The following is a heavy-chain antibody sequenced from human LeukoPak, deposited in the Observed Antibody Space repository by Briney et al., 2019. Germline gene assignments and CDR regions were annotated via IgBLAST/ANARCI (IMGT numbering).Heavy chain of an antibody. CDR1: GYTFTSYG. V-gene: IGHV1-18*01. D-gene: IGHD3-16*02. CDR2: ISAYNGNT. J-gene: IGHJ4*02. Sequence: ASVKVSCKASGYTFTSYGISWVRQAPGQGLEWMGWISAYNGNTNYAQKLQGRVTMTTDTSTSTAYMELRSLRSDDTAVYYCARDIWKITFGGVNVIFDYWGQGTLVTVSS. CDR3: ARDIWKITFGGVNVIFDY.